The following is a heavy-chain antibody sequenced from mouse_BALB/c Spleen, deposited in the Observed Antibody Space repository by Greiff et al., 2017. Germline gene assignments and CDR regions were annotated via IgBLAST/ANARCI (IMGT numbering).Heavy chain of an antibody. V-gene: IGHV5-6*01. CDR1: GFTFSSYG. D-gene: IGHD1-1*01. Sequence: EVQVVESGGDLVKPGGSLKLSCAASGFTFSSYGMSWVRQTPDKRLEWVATISSGGSYTYYPDSVKGRFTISRDNAKNTLYLQMSSLKSEDTAMYYCARHPLLGSPYWYFDVWGAGTTVTVSS. CDR3: ARHPLLGSPYWYFDV. J-gene: IGHJ1*01. CDR2: ISSGGSYT.